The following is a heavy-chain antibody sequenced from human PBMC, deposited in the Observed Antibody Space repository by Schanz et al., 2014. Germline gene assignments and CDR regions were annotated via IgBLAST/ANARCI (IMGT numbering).Heavy chain of an antibody. D-gene: IGHD3-22*01. V-gene: IGHV1-2*04. CDR1: GYTFSDYY. Sequence: QVQLVQSGAEVKKPGASVKVSCKASGYTFSDYYIHWVRQAPGQGLEWMGRIIPNTGGTNFAQKFQGWVTVTRDTSISTVYMELSRVTYEDTAVYYCARDDRAYYYGMDVWGQGTTVTVSS. J-gene: IGHJ6*02. CDR2: IIPNTGGT. CDR3: ARDDRAYYYGMDV.